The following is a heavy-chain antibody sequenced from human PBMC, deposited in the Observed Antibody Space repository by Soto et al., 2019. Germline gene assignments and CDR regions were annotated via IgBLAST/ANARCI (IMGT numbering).Heavy chain of an antibody. Sequence: GGSLRLSCAASGFTFSSYGMHWVRQAPGKGLEWVAVISYDGSNKYYADSVKGRFTISRDNSKNTLYLQMNSLRAEDTAVYYCAKSKRSSSYYFDYWGQGTLVTVSS. J-gene: IGHJ4*02. V-gene: IGHV3-30*18. CDR1: GFTFSSYG. D-gene: IGHD6-13*01. CDR2: ISYDGSNK. CDR3: AKSKRSSSYYFDY.